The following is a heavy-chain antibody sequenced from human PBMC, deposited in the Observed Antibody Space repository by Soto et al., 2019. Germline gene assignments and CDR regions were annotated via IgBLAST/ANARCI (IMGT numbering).Heavy chain of an antibody. V-gene: IGHV3-72*01. CDR1: GFTFSDYY. CDR3: ARVSPYVGFDC. CDR2: ARNKPRGYTT. D-gene: IGHD3-16*01. J-gene: IGHJ4*02. Sequence: GGSLRLSCAASGFTFSDYYMDWVRLAPGKGLEWVGRARNKPRGYTTEYAASVKGRFTISRDDSEYSLFLQMNSLRTEDTAVYYCARVSPYVGFDCWGQGALVTVSS.